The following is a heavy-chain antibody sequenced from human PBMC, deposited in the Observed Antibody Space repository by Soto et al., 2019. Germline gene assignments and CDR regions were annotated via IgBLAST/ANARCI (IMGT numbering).Heavy chain of an antibody. V-gene: IGHV1-3*01. J-gene: IGHJ4*02. CDR3: VRAVGAAGD. CDR2: INAGNGNT. CDR1: GYTFTSYA. D-gene: IGHD2-15*01. Sequence: QVQLVQSGAEVKKPGASVKVSCKASGYTFTSYAMHWVRQAPGQRLEWMGWINAGNGNTKYSQKFQGRVTITRDTSASTVYMELRSLSSEDTAVYYFVRAVGAAGDWGQGTLVTVSS.